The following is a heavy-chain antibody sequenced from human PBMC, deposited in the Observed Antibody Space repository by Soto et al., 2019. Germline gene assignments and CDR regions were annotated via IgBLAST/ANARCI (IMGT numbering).Heavy chain of an antibody. CDR1: GGTFSSYT. Sequence: HVQLVQSGAEVKKPGSSVKVSCKASGGTFSSYTITWVRQAPGQGLEWMGRIIPILGIANYAQKFQGRVTITADKPTGTAYMERSSLRSEAPAVFSCLNPPPSGGQGTLVTVPS. J-gene: IGHJ4*02. V-gene: IGHV1-69*02. CDR2: IIPILGIA. CDR3: LNPPPS.